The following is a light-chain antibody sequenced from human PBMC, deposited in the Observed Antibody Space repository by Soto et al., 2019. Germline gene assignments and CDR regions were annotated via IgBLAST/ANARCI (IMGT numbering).Light chain of an antibody. V-gene: IGKV3-11*01. CDR3: QRRSNWPST. Sequence: EIVLTQSPATLSLSPGNRATLSCRASQSVSGYLAWYQQKPGQAPRLLIYDSTNRATGIPASFSGSGSGTDFTLTLPGLGGEGFAVHYCQRRSNWPSTFGGGTQGEI. J-gene: IGKJ4*01. CDR1: QSVSGY. CDR2: DST.